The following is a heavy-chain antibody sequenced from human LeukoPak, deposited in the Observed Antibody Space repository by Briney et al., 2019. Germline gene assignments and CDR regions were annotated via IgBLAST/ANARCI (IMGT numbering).Heavy chain of an antibody. V-gene: IGHV1-8*02. D-gene: IGHD3-3*01. Sequence: GASVKVSCKASGYIFTGYDINWVRQATGQGLEWMGWVNPNSGKTAYAQKLQGRVTMTTDTSTSTAYMELRSLRSDDTAVYYCARESAYYDFWSGYYDFDYWGQGTLVTVSS. J-gene: IGHJ4*02. CDR2: VNPNSGKT. CDR1: GYIFTGYD. CDR3: ARESAYYDFWSGYYDFDY.